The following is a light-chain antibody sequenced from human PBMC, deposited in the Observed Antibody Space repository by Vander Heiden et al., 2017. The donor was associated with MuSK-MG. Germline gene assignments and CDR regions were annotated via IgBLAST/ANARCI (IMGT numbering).Light chain of an antibody. CDR1: KLGDKY. CDR2: QDS. CDR3: QAWDSSTLYV. J-gene: IGLJ1*01. V-gene: IGLV3-1*01. Sequence: SYELTQPPSVSMSPGQTDSITCSGDKLGDKYACWYQQKPGQSPVLVIYQDSKRPSGIPERFSGSNSGNTATLTISGTQAMDEADYYCQAWDSSTLYVFGTGTKVTVI.